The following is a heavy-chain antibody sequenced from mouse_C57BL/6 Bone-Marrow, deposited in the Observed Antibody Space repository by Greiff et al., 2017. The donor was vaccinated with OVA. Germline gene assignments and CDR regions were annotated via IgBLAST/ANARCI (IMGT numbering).Heavy chain of an antibody. D-gene: IGHD1-1*01. V-gene: IGHV7-1*01. CDR2: SRNKATDYTT. CDR1: GFTFSDFY. CDR3: ARDAGGRPGSSPWYAMDD. Sequence: EVKLMDSGGGLVQSGRSLRLSCATSGFTFSDFYLEWLRQAPGKGLEWIAASRNKATDYTTEYSASVKVRFIVSRDTSQSILYLQMNALRAEDTAIYYCARDAGGRPGSSPWYAMDDWGQGTSVTVSS. J-gene: IGHJ4*01.